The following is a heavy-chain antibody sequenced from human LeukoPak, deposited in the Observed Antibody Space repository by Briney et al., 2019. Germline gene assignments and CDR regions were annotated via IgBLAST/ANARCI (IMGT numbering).Heavy chain of an antibody. V-gene: IGHV3-7*03. D-gene: IGHD6-19*01. CDR3: ARGVAGTWSPSYFDY. CDR2: IKQDGSEK. J-gene: IGHJ4*02. Sequence: PGGSLRLSCAASGFTFSSYWMSWVRQAPGKGLEWVANIKQDGSEKYYVDSVKGRFTISRDNAKNSLYLQMNSLRAEDTAVYYCARGVAGTWSPSYFDYWGQGTLVTVSS. CDR1: GFTFSSYW.